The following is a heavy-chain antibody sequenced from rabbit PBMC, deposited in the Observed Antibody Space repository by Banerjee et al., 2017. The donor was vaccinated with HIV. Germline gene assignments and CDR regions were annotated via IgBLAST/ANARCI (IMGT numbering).Heavy chain of an antibody. D-gene: IGHD6-1*01. V-gene: IGHV1S40*01. CDR2: VYGGSSGIT. J-gene: IGHJ4*01. CDR3: ARDHVGDTGYGYYYFNF. CDR1: GFTISSSYY. Sequence: QSLEESGGDLVKPRASLTLTCTASGFTISSSYYMSWVRQAPGKGLEWIASVYGGSSGITYYASWAKGRFTISKTSSTTVTLQMTSLTAADTATYFCARDHVGDTGYGYYYFNFWGQGTLVTVS.